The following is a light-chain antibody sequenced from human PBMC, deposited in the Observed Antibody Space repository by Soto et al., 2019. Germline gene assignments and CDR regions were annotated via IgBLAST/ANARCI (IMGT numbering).Light chain of an antibody. CDR1: QSISDW. J-gene: IGKJ1*01. CDR2: DAS. CDR3: QQHNSSPWT. V-gene: IGKV1-5*01. Sequence: DIQMTQSPSTLSASVGDRVTITCRASQSISDWLAWFQKKPGKAHKVLIYDASTLESGVPSRFSGSGSGTEFTLTISSLQPEDSSTYYCQQHNSSPWTFGQGTRVEIK.